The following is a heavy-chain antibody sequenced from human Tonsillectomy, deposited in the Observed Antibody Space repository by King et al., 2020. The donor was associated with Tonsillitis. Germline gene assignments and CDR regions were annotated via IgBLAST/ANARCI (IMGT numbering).Heavy chain of an antibody. CDR1: GYTLTKLS. CDR2: FEPENDET. J-gene: IGHJ5*02. V-gene: IGHV1-24*01. D-gene: IGHD3-3*01. CDR3: ATDLDNLATPITIFGFDP. Sequence: QLVQSGAEVKKPGASVKVSCKVSGYTLTKLSMHWVRQAPGKGLEWMGHFEPENDETIYAQKFQGRVTMTEDTSTDTAYMELSSLRSEDTAMYYCATDLDNLATPITIFGFDPWGQGTLVTVSS.